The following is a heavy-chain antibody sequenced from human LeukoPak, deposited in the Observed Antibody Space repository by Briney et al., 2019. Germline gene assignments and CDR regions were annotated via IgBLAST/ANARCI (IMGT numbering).Heavy chain of an antibody. CDR3: AREESESSGHWD. J-gene: IGHJ4*02. CDR1: GFTFSSYV. D-gene: IGHD3-22*01. Sequence: GGSLRLSCAVTGFTFSSYVMSWVRQAPGKGLEWVANIKQAGSEKNYVDSVKGRFTISRDNAKNSLYLQMNSLRVEDTAVYYCAREESESSGHWDWGQGTLVTVSS. CDR2: IKQAGSEK. V-gene: IGHV3-7*01.